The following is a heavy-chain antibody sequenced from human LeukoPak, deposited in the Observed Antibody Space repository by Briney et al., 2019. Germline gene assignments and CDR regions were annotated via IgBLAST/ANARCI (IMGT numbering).Heavy chain of an antibody. D-gene: IGHD3-10*01. J-gene: IGHJ5*02. Sequence: ASVKVSCKASGYTFTSYDINRVRQATGQGLEWMGWMNPNSGNTGYAQKFQGRVTMTRNTSISTAYMELSSLRSEDTAVYYCARGELLLWFGELLSTNNWFDPWGQGTLVTVSS. CDR1: GYTFTSYD. CDR3: ARGELLLWFGELLSTNNWFDP. V-gene: IGHV1-8*01. CDR2: MNPNSGNT.